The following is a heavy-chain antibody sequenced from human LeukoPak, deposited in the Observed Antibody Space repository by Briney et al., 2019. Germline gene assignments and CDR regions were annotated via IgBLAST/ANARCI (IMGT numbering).Heavy chain of an antibody. D-gene: IGHD2-2*01. Sequence: GASVKVSCKASGGTFSSYAISWVRQAPGQGLEWMGGIIPIFGTANYAQKFQGRVTITADESTSTAYMELSSLRSEDTAVYYCARGLRYCSSTSSYLNIWGQGTMVTVSS. V-gene: IGHV1-69*13. CDR3: ARGLRYCSSTSSYLNI. CDR1: GGTFSSYA. J-gene: IGHJ3*02. CDR2: IIPIFGTA.